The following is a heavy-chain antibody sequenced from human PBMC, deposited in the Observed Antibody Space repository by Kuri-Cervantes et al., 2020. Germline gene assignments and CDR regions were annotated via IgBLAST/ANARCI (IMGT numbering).Heavy chain of an antibody. Sequence: ASVKVSCKASGYAFINHGITWVRQAPGQGLEWMGWISIYNGHTNYAQKFQDRVTMTTDTSTSTAYMELTSLTSDDTAVYYCAAEAPNYYDSSGYNFDYWGQGTLVTVSS. V-gene: IGHV1-18*01. CDR2: ISIYNGHT. CDR3: AAEAPNYYDSSGYNFDY. CDR1: GYAFINHG. D-gene: IGHD3-22*01. J-gene: IGHJ4*02.